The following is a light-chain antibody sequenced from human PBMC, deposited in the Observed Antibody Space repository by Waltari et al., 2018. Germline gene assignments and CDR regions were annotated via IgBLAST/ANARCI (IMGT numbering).Light chain of an antibody. CDR2: EVS. J-gene: IGLJ1*01. CDR1: SNDVGGYGY. V-gene: IGLV2-14*01. Sequence: QSALTQPASVSGSPGQSITISCTGTSNDVGGYGYVSWYQQYPGKAPKLIIYEVSYRTAGISTRLSGSKSGNTASLTISGLQADDEADYYCSSHTSTVPHVFGTGTRVTVV. CDR3: SSHTSTVPHV.